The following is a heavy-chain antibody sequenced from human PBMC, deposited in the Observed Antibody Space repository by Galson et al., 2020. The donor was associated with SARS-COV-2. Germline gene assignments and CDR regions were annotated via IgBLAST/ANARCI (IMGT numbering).Heavy chain of an antibody. CDR1: DVSMTSYY. CDR2: ISYSGST. V-gene: IGHV4-59*01. Sequence: ETSETLSLICSVSDVSMTSYYWSWIRQPPGKGLEWIGYISYSGSTNYNPSLRSRVTILVDLSKNQFSLKLSSVTAADTAVYYCARDPAPLYGDNYYYGMDVWGRGTTVTVSS. J-gene: IGHJ6*02. D-gene: IGHD4-17*01. CDR3: ARDPAPLYGDNYYYGMDV.